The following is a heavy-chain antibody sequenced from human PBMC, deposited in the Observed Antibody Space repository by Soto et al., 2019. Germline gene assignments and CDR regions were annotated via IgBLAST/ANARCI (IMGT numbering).Heavy chain of an antibody. V-gene: IGHV4-59*08. J-gene: IGHJ6*03. CDR3: ARQGRYQLPKQDMDV. CDR1: GGSLSSYY. CDR2: IYYSGST. D-gene: IGHD2-2*01. Sequence: SETLSLTCTVSGGSLSSYYWSWIRQPPGKGLEWIGYIYYSGSTNYNPSLKSRVTISVDTSKNQFSLKLSSVTAADTAVYYCARQGRYQLPKQDMDVWGKGTTVNVSS.